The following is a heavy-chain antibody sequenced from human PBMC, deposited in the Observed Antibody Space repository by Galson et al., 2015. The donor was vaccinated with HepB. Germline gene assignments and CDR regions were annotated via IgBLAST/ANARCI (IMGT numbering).Heavy chain of an antibody. V-gene: IGHV3-30*18. CDR3: AKMYYDSSGYYYYGMDV. CDR2: ISYDGSNK. D-gene: IGHD3-22*01. CDR1: GFTFSSYG. J-gene: IGHJ6*02. Sequence: SLRLSCAASGFTFSSYGMHWVRQAPGKGLEWVAVISYDGSNKYYADSVKGRFTISRDNSKNTLYLQMNSLRAEDTAVYYCAKMYYDSSGYYYYGMDVWGQGTTVTVSS.